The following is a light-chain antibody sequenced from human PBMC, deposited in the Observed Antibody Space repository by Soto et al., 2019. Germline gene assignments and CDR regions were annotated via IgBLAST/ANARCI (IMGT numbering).Light chain of an antibody. CDR3: QKYDNVHLN. CDR1: HDISDY. J-gene: IGKJ4*01. CDR2: DAS. Sequence: DIQMTQSPSSVSASVGYRFTITCHASHDISDYLNWYQHQPGEAPKLLISDASKLEAGVPLRFSGRGSGTDFTFSISSLQPEDIATYYCQKYDNVHLNFGGGTKVDIK. V-gene: IGKV1-33*01.